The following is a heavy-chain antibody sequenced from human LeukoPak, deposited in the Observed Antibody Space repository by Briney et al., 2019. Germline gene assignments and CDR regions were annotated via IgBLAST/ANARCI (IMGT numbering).Heavy chain of an antibody. D-gene: IGHD3-22*01. V-gene: IGHV1-2*02. CDR1: GYTFTGYY. CDR2: INPNSGGT. J-gene: IGHJ4*02. CDR3: ARGSRWGYDSSGYPDY. Sequence: ASVKVSCKASGYTFTGYYMHWVRQAPGQGLEWMGWINPNSGGTNYAQKFQGRVTMTRDTSISTAYMELSRLRSDDTAVYYCARGSRWGYDSSGYPDYWGQGTLVTASS.